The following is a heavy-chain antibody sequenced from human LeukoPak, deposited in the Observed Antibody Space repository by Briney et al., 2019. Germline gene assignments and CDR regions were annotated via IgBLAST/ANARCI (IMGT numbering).Heavy chain of an antibody. CDR3: ARGGWTAFDY. Sequence: SETLSLTCTVSSGSIGSYYWSWIRQPPGKGLEWIGYIYYTGSTNYNPSLKSRVTISVDTSKNQFSLKLSSVTAADAAVYYCARGGWTAFDYWGQGTLVTVSS. CDR2: IYYTGST. D-gene: IGHD6-19*01. V-gene: IGHV4-59*01. CDR1: SGSIGSYY. J-gene: IGHJ4*02.